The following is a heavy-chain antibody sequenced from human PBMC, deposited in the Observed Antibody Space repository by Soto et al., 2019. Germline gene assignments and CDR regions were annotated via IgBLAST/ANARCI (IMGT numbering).Heavy chain of an antibody. CDR3: ARGGVSTRTFDD. CDR2: IYPSDSDT. V-gene: IGHV5-51*01. CDR1: GYNFAGYW. D-gene: IGHD3-3*01. J-gene: IGHJ4*02. Sequence: RGESLKISCKGSGYNFAGYWIAWVRQMPGKGLELMGIIYPSDSDTRYRPSFQGQVTISADKSISSAYLQWSSLRASDTAMYYWARGGVSTRTFDDWGQGTPVTVSS.